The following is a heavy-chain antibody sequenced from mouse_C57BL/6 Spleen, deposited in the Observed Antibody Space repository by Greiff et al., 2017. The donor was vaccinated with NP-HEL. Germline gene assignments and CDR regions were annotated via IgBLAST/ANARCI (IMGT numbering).Heavy chain of an antibody. CDR1: GYTFTSYW. CDR3: ARAYGSSPFAY. CDR2: IDPSDSYT. Sequence: QVQLQQPGAELVMPGASVKLSCKASGYTFTSYWMHWVKQRPGQGLEWIGEIDPSDSYTNYNQKFKGKSTLTVDKSSSTAYMQLSSLTSKDSAVYYCARAYGSSPFAYWGQGTLVTVSA. J-gene: IGHJ3*01. V-gene: IGHV1-69*01. D-gene: IGHD1-1*01.